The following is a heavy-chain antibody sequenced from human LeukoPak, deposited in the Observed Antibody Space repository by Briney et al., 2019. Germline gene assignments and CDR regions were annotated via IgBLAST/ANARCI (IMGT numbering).Heavy chain of an antibody. J-gene: IGHJ4*02. D-gene: IGHD1-1*01. V-gene: IGHV3-23*01. Sequence: PGGSLRLSCAASGFTFSNYVMSWVRQAPGKGLEWVSSSSGSGATYYADSVKGRFTISRDSSQNTLYLQTNSLRVEDTAVYYCAKGGRGNDGDYWGQGTLVTVSS. CDR3: AKGGRGNDGDY. CDR2: SSGSGAT. CDR1: GFTFSNYV.